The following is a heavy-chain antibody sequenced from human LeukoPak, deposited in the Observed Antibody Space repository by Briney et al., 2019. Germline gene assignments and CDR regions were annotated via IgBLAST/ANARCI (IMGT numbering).Heavy chain of an antibody. J-gene: IGHJ4*02. CDR2: ISAYNGNT. CDR3: ARVRYYDSSDYYYESFDY. V-gene: IGHV1-18*01. D-gene: IGHD3-22*01. CDR1: GYTFTSYG. Sequence: ASVKVSCKASGYTFTSYGISWVRQAPGQGLEWMGWISAYNGNTNYAQKLQGRVTMTTDTSTSTAYMELRSLRSDDTAVYYCARVRYYDSSDYYYESFDYWGQGTLVTVSS.